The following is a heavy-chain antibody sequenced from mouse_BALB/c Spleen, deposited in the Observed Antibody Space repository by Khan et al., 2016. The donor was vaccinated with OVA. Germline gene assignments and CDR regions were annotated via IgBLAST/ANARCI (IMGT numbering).Heavy chain of an antibody. J-gene: IGHJ4*01. CDR2: IWSDGSA. CDR3: AREPYYHYYIMDH. Sequence: VQLVESGPRLVAPSQSLSITCTISGFSLTNYGVHWVRQPLGKGLEWLVVIWSDGSATYNSALKSRLSISKDNSKNQVFLKMNSLQTDDTAMYYCAREPYYHYYIMDHWGQGTSVTVSS. V-gene: IGHV2-6-1*01. D-gene: IGHD1-1*02. CDR1: GFSLTNYG.